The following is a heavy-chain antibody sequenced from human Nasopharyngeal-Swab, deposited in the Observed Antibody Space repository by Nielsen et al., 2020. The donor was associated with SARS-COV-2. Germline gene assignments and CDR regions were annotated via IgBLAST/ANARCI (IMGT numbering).Heavy chain of an antibody. V-gene: IGHV1-2*02. CDR1: GYTLTELS. Sequence: ASVKVSCKVSGYTLTELSMHWVRQAPGQGLEWMGWINPNSGGTNYAQKFQGRVTMTRDTSISTAYMELSRLRSDDTAVYYCAREKTRSVTIFGVVIAWGQGTLVTVSS. CDR3: AREKTRSVTIFGVVIA. J-gene: IGHJ4*02. D-gene: IGHD3-3*01. CDR2: INPNSGGT.